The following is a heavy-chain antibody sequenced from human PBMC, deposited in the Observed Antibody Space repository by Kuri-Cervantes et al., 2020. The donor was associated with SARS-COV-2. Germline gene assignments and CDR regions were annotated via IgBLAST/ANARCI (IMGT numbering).Heavy chain of an antibody. V-gene: IGHV3-74*01. Sequence: GESLKISCAASGFTFSSYWMHWVRQAPGKGLVWVSRINSDGSSTSYADSVKGRFTISRDDSKNTLYLQMNSLKTEDTAVYYYTTDFAWIQLWPQGYWGQGTLVTVSS. J-gene: IGHJ4*02. CDR3: TTDFAWIQLWPQGY. CDR2: INSDGSST. D-gene: IGHD5-18*01. CDR1: GFTFSSYW.